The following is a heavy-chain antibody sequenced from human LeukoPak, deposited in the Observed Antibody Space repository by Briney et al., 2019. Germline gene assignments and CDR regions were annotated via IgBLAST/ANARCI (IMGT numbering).Heavy chain of an antibody. CDR3: ARVALYYDSTRYFDY. Sequence: SETLSLTCTVSGVSISSYYWSWIRQPAGKGLEWIGRIYASGSTNYNPSLKGRVTMSLDTSKNQFSLKLTSVTAADTAVYYCARVALYYDSTRYFDYWGQGTLVTVPS. CDR1: GVSISSYY. V-gene: IGHV4-4*07. D-gene: IGHD3-22*01. CDR2: IYASGST. J-gene: IGHJ4*02.